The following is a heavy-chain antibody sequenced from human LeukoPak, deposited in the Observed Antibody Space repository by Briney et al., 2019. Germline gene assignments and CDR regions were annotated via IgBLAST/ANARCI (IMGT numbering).Heavy chain of an antibody. CDR1: GFTFSNHA. V-gene: IGHV3-30*18. CDR2: ISYDGIKK. J-gene: IGHJ4*02. D-gene: IGHD3-10*01. Sequence: GRSLRPSCAASGFTFSNHAMHWVRQSPGKGLEWVAVISYDGIKKYYADFVKGRFTISRDNSKNTLYLHMSSLRPEDTAVYYCAKGLDYYGSGSYYGVTPGFDSWGQGTLVTVSS. CDR3: AKGLDYYGSGSYYGVTPGFDS.